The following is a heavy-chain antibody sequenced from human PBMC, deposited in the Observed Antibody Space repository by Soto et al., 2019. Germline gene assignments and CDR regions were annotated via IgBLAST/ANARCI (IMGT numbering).Heavy chain of an antibody. J-gene: IGHJ6*02. Sequence: ASVKVSCKASGGTFSSYAISWVRQAPGQGLEWMGGIIPIFGTANYAQKFQGRVTITADESTSTAYMELSSLRSEDTAVYYCARDLATELGYCSGGSCASDGMDVWGQGTTVT. D-gene: IGHD2-15*01. CDR1: GGTFSSYA. CDR2: IIPIFGTA. CDR3: ARDLATELGYCSGGSCASDGMDV. V-gene: IGHV1-69*13.